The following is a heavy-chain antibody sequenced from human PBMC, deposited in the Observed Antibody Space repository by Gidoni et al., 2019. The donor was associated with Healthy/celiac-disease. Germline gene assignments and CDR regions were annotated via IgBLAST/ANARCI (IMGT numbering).Heavy chain of an antibody. J-gene: IGHJ6*02. V-gene: IGHV1-69*01. CDR1: GGTFSSYA. Sequence: QVQLVQSGAEVKKPGSSVKVSCKASGGTFSSYAIRWVRQAPGQGLEWMGGIIPIFGTANYAQKFQGRVTITADESTSTAYMELSSLRSEDTAVYYCARDLSKDIVVVPAAIGPDYYYYGMDVWGQGTTVTVSS. CDR3: ARDLSKDIVVVPAAIGPDYYYYGMDV. CDR2: IIPIFGTA. D-gene: IGHD2-2*01.